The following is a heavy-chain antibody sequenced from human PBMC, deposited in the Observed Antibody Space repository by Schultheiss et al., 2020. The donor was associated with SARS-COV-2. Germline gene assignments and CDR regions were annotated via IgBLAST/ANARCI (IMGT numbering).Heavy chain of an antibody. CDR1: GGSISSYY. Sequence: SETLSLTCTVSGGSISSYYWSWIRQPPGKGLEWIGYIYTSGSTNYNPSLKSRVTMSVDTSKNQFSLKLSSVTAADTAVYYCARDGGAALNWFDPWGQGTLVTVSS. J-gene: IGHJ5*02. D-gene: IGHD3-16*01. CDR2: IYTSGST. CDR3: ARDGGAALNWFDP. V-gene: IGHV4-4*08.